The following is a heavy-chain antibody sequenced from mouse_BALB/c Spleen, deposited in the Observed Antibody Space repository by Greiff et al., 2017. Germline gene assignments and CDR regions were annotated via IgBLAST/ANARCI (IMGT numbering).Heavy chain of an antibody. J-gene: IGHJ4*01. V-gene: IGHV1-7*01. D-gene: IGHD2-10*01. CDR2: INPSTGYT. CDR3: ARKGPYYGNYYAMDY. Sequence: QVQLQQSGAELAKPGASVKMSCKVSGYTFTSYWMHWVKQRPGQGLEWIGYINPSTGYTEYNQKFKDKATLTADKSSSTAYMQLSSLTSEDSAVYYCARKGPYYGNYYAMDYWGQGTSVTVSS. CDR1: GYTFTSYW.